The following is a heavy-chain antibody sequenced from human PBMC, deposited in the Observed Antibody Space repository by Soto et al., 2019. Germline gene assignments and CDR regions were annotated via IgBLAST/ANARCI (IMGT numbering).Heavy chain of an antibody. J-gene: IGHJ6*02. CDR1: GYSFTSYW. Sequence: GESLKISCKGSGYSFTSYWIGWVRQMPGKGLEWMGRIDPSDSYTNYSPSFQGHVTISADKSISTAYLQWSSLKASDTAMYYCVVVPAADYYYYGMDVWGQGTTVTVSS. CDR2: IDPSDSYT. D-gene: IGHD2-2*01. CDR3: VVVPAADYYYYGMDV. V-gene: IGHV5-10-1*01.